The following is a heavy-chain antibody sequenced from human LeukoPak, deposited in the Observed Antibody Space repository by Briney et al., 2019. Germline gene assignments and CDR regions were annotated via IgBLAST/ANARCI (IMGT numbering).Heavy chain of an antibody. CDR1: GFTFSSYG. CDR3: AKDRRFGETS. J-gene: IGHJ4*02. D-gene: IGHD3-10*01. CDR2: ISYDGSNK. V-gene: IGHV3-30*18. Sequence: PGRSLRLSCAASGFTFSSYGMHWVRQAPGKGLEWVAVISYDGSNKYYADSVKGRFTISRDNSKNTLYLQMNSLRAEDTAVYYCAKDRRFGETSWGQGTLVTVSS.